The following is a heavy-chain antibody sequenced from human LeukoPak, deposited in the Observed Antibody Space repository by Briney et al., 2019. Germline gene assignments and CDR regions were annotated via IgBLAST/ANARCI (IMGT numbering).Heavy chain of an antibody. Sequence: SETLSLTCTVSGGSISSYYWSWIRQPPGKGLEWIGYIYDSGTTNYNPSLKSRVTISVDTSKNQFSLKLTSVTAADTAVYYCARDARVQKWFGEVIMTTTYYFDDWGQGTLVTVSS. CDR1: GGSISSYY. D-gene: IGHD3-10*01. CDR2: IYDSGTT. CDR3: ARDARVQKWFGEVIMTTTYYFDD. V-gene: IGHV4-59*12. J-gene: IGHJ4*02.